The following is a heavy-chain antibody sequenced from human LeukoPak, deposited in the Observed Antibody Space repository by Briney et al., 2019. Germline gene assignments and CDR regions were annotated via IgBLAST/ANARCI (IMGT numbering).Heavy chain of an antibody. CDR2: IYPGDSDT. CDR1: GYSFTSYW. V-gene: IGHV5-51*01. D-gene: IGHD2-21*02. J-gene: IGHJ4*02. Sequence: GESLKISCKGSGYSFTSYWIGWVRQMPGKGLEWMGIIYPGDSDTRYSPSFQGQVTISADKSISTAYLQWSSLKASDTAMYYCARPAYCGGDRSNFFDYWGQGTLVTVSS. CDR3: ARPAYCGGDRSNFFDY.